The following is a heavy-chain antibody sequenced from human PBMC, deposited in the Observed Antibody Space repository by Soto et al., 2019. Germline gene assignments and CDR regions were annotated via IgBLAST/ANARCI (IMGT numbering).Heavy chain of an antibody. CDR3: ARILKGGTFDWLQIDC. CDR1: GFSLTTGRMC. CDR2: INWRDNK. D-gene: IGHD3-9*01. Sequence: SGPTLVNPTQTLTLTCTFSGFSLTTGRMCVTWIRQPPGKALEWLALINWRDNKYYTTSLKTRLTLSKDTSKNQVVLTLTNMDPVDTGTYYCARILKGGTFDWLQIDCWGQGTLVTVSS. J-gene: IGHJ4*02. V-gene: IGHV2-70*01.